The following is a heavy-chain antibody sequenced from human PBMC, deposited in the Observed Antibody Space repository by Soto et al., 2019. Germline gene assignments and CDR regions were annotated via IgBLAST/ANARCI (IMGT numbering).Heavy chain of an antibody. Sequence: PGGSLRLSCAASGFTFGSYSMNWVRQAPGKGLEWVSYISSSSSTIYYADSVKGRFTISRDNAKNSLYLQMNSLRDEDTAVYYCARGVISDSSGYYYVGWDYWGQGTLVTVSS. D-gene: IGHD3-22*01. CDR2: ISSSSSTI. CDR1: GFTFGSYS. CDR3: ARGVISDSSGYYYVGWDY. V-gene: IGHV3-48*02. J-gene: IGHJ4*02.